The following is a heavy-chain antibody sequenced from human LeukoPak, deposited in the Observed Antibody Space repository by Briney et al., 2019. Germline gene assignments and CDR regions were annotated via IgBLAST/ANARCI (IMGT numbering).Heavy chain of an antibody. Sequence: PSETPSLTCTVSGGSLSSYYWSWIRQPPGKGLEWIGYITYSGTTNYNPSLNSRVTISVDTSKNQFSLKLTSVTAADTAFYYCASSRPYYDILTGQSDDAFDIWGRGTMVTVSS. V-gene: IGHV4-59*01. D-gene: IGHD3-9*01. CDR3: ASSRPYYDILTGQSDDAFDI. CDR2: ITYSGTT. CDR1: GGSLSSYY. J-gene: IGHJ3*02.